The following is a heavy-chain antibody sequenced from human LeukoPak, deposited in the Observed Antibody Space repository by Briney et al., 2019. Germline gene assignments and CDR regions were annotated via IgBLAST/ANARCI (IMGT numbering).Heavy chain of an antibody. J-gene: IGHJ4*02. V-gene: IGHV6-1*01. CDR1: GDSVSSNSAA. D-gene: IGHD3-22*01. CDR2: TYYRSKWYN. CDR3: ARDRDYYDSSGYDY. Sequence: SQTLSLTCAISGDSVSSNSAAWNWIRQSPARGLEWQGRTYYRSKWYNDYAVSVKSRITINADTSKNQFSPQLNSVTPEDTAVYYCARDRDYYDSSGYDYWGQGTLVTVSS.